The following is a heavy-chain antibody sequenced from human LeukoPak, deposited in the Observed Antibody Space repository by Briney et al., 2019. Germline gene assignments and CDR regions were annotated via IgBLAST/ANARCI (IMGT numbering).Heavy chain of an antibody. Sequence: PGGSLRLSCAASGFTFSSYSMNWVRQAPGKGLEWVSYISSSSSTIYYADSVKGRFTISRDNAKNSLYLQMNSLRDEDTAVYYCARGPPVLRYFDWPPEYYFDYWGQGTLVTVSS. CDR1: GFTFSSYS. V-gene: IGHV3-48*02. CDR2: ISSSSSTI. D-gene: IGHD3-9*01. J-gene: IGHJ4*02. CDR3: ARGPPVLRYFDWPPEYYFDY.